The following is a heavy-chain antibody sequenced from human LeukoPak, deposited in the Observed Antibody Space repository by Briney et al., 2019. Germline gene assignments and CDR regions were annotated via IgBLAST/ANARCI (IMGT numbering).Heavy chain of an antibody. CDR2: ISAYNGNT. J-gene: IGHJ6*02. D-gene: IGHD2-15*01. CDR3: AREVVAAKFYYYYGMDV. CDR1: GYTFTSYG. Sequence: ASVKFSCKASGYTFTSYGISWVRQAPGQGLEWMGWISAYNGNTNYAQKLQGRVTMTTDTSTSTAYMELRSLRSDDTAVYYCAREVVAAKFYYYYGMDVWGQGTTVTVSS. V-gene: IGHV1-18*01.